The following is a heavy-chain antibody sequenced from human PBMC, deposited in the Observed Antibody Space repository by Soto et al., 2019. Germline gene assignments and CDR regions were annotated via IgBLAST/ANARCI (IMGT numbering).Heavy chain of an antibody. CDR2: IYYSGST. CDR3: ARGLSVTLFDN. CDR1: GGSISTGGYY. D-gene: IGHD4-17*01. Sequence: QVQLRESGPGLVKPSQTLSLTCTVSGGSISTGGYYWTWIRQHPGKGLEWIGYIYYSGSTYYNPSLKSRVTISVDTSKNQFSLKLSTVTAADTAVYYCARGLSVTLFDNWGQGTLVTVSS. V-gene: IGHV4-31*03. J-gene: IGHJ4*02.